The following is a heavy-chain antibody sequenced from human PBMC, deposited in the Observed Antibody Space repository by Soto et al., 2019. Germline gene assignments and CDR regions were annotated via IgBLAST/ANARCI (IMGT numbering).Heavy chain of an antibody. CDR1: GFTFSSYA. CDR3: AKEGFTIFGVVIKYNWFDP. CDR2: VSGSGGST. Sequence: GGSLRLSCAASGFTFSSYAMSWVRQAPGKGLEWVSAVSGSGGSTYYVDSVKGRFTISRDNSKNTLYLQMNSLRAEDTAVYYCAKEGFTIFGVVIKYNWFDPWGQGTLVTVSS. D-gene: IGHD3-3*01. J-gene: IGHJ5*02. V-gene: IGHV3-23*01.